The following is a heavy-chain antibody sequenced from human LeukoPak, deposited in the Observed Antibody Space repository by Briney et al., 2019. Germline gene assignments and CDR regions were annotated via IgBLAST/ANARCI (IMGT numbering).Heavy chain of an antibody. D-gene: IGHD1-7*01. J-gene: IGHJ4*02. CDR2: INWNGGST. CDR1: GGSFSGYY. V-gene: IGHV3-20*04. CDR3: ARGTWNYGDFDY. Sequence: PSETLSLTCAVYGGSFSGYYWSWIRQPPGKGLEWVSGINWNGGSTGCADSVKGRFTISRDNAKNSLYLQMNSLRAEDTALYYCARGTWNYGDFDYWGQGTLVTVSS.